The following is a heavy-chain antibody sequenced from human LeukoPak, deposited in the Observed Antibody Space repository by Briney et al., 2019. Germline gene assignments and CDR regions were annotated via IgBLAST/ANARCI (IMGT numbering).Heavy chain of an antibody. V-gene: IGHV1-2*02. D-gene: IGHD3-10*01. J-gene: IGHJ4*02. CDR2: INPNSGGT. CDR1: GYTFTGYY. Sequence: ASVKVSCKASGYTFTGYYMHWVRQAPGQGLEWMGWINPNSGGTNYAQKFQGRVTMTRDMSISTAYMELSRLRSDDTAVYYRARDDRLWFGELLPDYWGQGTLVTVSS. CDR3: ARDDRLWFGELLPDY.